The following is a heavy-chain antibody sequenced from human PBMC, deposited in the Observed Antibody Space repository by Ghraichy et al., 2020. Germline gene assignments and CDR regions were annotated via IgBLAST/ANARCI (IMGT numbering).Heavy chain of an antibody. CDR2: TRNKANSYTT. D-gene: IGHD3-10*01. V-gene: IGHV3-72*01. CDR3: ARVEATSGNWYIDL. J-gene: IGHJ2*01. CDR1: GFTFSDHY. Sequence: GGSLRLSCAASGFTFSDHYMDWVRQAPGKGLEWVGRTRNKANSYTTEYATSVKRRFTISRDDSKNSMYLQMNSLKSEDTAVYYCARVEATSGNWYIDLWGRGTLVTVSS.